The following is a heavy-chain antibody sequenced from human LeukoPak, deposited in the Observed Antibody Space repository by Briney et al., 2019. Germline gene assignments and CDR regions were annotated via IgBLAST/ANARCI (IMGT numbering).Heavy chain of an antibody. CDR1: GYTFTSYG. V-gene: IGHV1-18*01. J-gene: IGHJ5*02. CDR2: ISAYNGNT. D-gene: IGHD3-3*01. Sequence: ASVKVSCKASGYTFTSYGISWVRQAPGQGLEWMGWISAYNGNTNYAQKLQGRVTMTTDTSTSTAYMELRSLRSDDTAVYYCARDWYYDFWIVPRWIWFDPWGQGTLVTVSS. CDR3: ARDWYYDFWIVPRWIWFDP.